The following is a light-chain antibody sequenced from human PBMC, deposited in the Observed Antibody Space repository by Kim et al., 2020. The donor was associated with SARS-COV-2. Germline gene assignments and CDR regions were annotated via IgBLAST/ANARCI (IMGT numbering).Light chain of an antibody. V-gene: IGKV3-20*01. CDR3: QQFGNSPPVS. CDR2: GAS. CDR1: QSVSNNY. J-gene: IGKJ4*01. Sequence: PGERATLSGRASQSVSNNYLAWYQQKPAQAPRLLIYGASTRATGIPDRFSGSGSGTDFTLTISRLEPEDFAVYYCQQFGNSPPVSFGGGTKVDIK.